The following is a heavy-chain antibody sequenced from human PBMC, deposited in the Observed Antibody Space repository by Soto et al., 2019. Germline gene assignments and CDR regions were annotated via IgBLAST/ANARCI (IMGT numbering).Heavy chain of an antibody. Sequence: ASVNVSCKASGYTFTGYYMHWVRQAPGQGLELMGRINPDSGDTIYAQKFQGRVTMTRXXXXXXAXMELXXXXSDDTAVYYCARPYSSSTNWFDPWGRGTRVTVS. V-gene: IGHV1-2*06. CDR2: INPDSGDT. D-gene: IGHD3-22*01. J-gene: IGHJ5*02. CDR3: ARPYSSSTNWFDP. CDR1: GYTFTGYY.